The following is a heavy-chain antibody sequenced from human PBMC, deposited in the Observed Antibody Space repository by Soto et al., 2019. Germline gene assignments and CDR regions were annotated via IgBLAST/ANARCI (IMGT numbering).Heavy chain of an antibody. CDR1: GFTFSSYA. Sequence: GESLKISCAASGFTFSSYAMSWVRQAPGKGLEWVSAISGSGGSTYYADSVKGRFTISRDNSKNTLYLQMNSLRAEDTAVYYCAKGSLYCSSTSCYYWFDPWGQGTLVTSPQ. J-gene: IGHJ5*02. CDR2: ISGSGGST. CDR3: AKGSLYCSSTSCYYWFDP. D-gene: IGHD2-2*01. V-gene: IGHV3-23*01.